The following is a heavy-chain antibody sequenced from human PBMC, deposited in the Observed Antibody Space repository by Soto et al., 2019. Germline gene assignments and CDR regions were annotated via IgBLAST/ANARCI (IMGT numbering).Heavy chain of an antibody. CDR3: AKEMVAAAYVETSPFDL. Sequence: EVQLLESGGGLVQPGGSLRLSCAASGFTFSSYAMAWVRQAPGTGLEWVSVIDGSGGDTALADSVKGRFSISRDNSKKMLYLHMNSMSVEDTATYYCAKEMVAAAYVETSPFDLWGHGTLVTASS. J-gene: IGHJ4*01. CDR2: IDGSGGDT. CDR1: GFTFSSYA. V-gene: IGHV3-23*01. D-gene: IGHD2-15*01.